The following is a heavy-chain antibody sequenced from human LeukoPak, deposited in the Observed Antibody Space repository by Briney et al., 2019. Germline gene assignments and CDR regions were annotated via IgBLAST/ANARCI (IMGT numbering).Heavy chain of an antibody. CDR2: ISWNSGNI. Sequence: PGRSLRLSCAASGFIFADYAMHWVRQAPGKGLEWVSGISWNSGNIDYADSVKGRFTISRDNAKNSLYLQMNSLRAEDTALYYCAKDISGSGSYYLDYWGQGTLVTVSS. CDR3: AKDISGSGSYYLDY. V-gene: IGHV3-9*01. CDR1: GFIFADYA. D-gene: IGHD3-10*01. J-gene: IGHJ4*02.